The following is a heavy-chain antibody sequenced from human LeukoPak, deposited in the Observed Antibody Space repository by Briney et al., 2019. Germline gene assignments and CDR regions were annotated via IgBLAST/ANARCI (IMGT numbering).Heavy chain of an antibody. CDR3: ARDMEVGQSGGSSWFYYYGMDV. CDR2: IYYSGST. Sequence: SETLSLTCTVSGGSISSYYWSWIRQPPGKGLEWIGYIYYSGSTNYNPSLKSRVTTSVDTSKNQFSLKLSSVTAADTAVYYCARDMEVGQSGGSSWFYYYGMDVWGQGTTVTVSS. CDR1: GGSISSYY. D-gene: IGHD6-13*01. V-gene: IGHV4-59*01. J-gene: IGHJ6*02.